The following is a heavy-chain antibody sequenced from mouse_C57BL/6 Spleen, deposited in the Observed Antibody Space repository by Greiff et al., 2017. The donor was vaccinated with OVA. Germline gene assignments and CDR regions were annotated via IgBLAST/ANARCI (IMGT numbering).Heavy chain of an antibody. D-gene: IGHD2-4*01. V-gene: IGHV1-54*01. CDR3: ARAPYDYFFDY. CDR1: GYAFTNYL. CDR2: INPGSGGT. Sequence: VQLQQSGAELVRPGTSVKVSCKASGYAFTNYLIEWVKQRPGQGLEWIGVINPGSGGTNYNEKFKGKATLTADKSSSTAYMQLSSLTSEDSAVDFCARAPYDYFFDYWGQGTTLTVSS. J-gene: IGHJ2*01.